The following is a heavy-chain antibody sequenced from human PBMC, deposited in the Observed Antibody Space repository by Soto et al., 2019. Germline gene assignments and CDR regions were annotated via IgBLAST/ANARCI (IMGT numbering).Heavy chain of an antibody. J-gene: IGHJ6*02. CDR2: ISAYNGNK. CDR1: GYTFNSYG. V-gene: IGHV1-18*01. D-gene: IGHD4-4*01. CDR3: ARGLHNDYSNYWGSSYGMDV. Sequence: ASVKVSCKTSGYTFNSYGISWVRQAPGQGLEWMGWISAYNGNKNYAQKVQGRVTMTTDTSTSTAYMELRSLRSDDTAVYYCARGLHNDYSNYWGSSYGMDVWGQGTTVSVSS.